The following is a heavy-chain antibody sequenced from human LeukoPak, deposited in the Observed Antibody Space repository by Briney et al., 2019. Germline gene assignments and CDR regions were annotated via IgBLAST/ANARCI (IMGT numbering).Heavy chain of an antibody. J-gene: IGHJ6*03. D-gene: IGHD5-18*01. CDR1: GGSISSSSYY. Sequence: SETLSLTCTVSGGSISSSSYYWGWIRQPPGKGLEWIGSIYYSGSTYYNPSLKSRVTISVDTSKNQFSLKLSSVTAADTAVYYCARIEKGEYSYGPREYYYYMDVWGKGTTVTISS. V-gene: IGHV4-39*07. CDR2: IYYSGST. CDR3: ARIEKGEYSYGPREYYYYMDV.